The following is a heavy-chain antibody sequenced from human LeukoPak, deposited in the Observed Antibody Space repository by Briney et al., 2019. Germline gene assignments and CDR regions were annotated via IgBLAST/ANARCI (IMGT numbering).Heavy chain of an antibody. J-gene: IGHJ6*02. CDR3: ARHEYYYGSGSYRILHYYYDGMDV. D-gene: IGHD3-10*01. CDR1: GYTFTVYY. CDR2: INPNSGGT. Sequence: EASVKVSFKASGYTFTVYYMHWVRQAPGQGLEWMGWINPNSGGTNYAQKFQGRVTMTRDTSISTAYMELSRLRSDDTAVYYCARHEYYYGSGSYRILHYYYDGMDVWGQGTTVTVSS. V-gene: IGHV1-2*02.